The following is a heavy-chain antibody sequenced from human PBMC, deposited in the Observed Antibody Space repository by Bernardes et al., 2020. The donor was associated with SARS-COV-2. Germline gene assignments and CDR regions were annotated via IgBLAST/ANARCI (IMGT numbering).Heavy chain of an antibody. V-gene: IGHV3-7*01. CDR2: INQDGSET. CDR3: ARIYSTSSFDFDY. CDR1: GFTFSPFW. Sequence: GSLSLSCAASGFTFSPFWMTWVRPAPGKGLEWVANINQDGSETFYVDSVKGRFTISRDNAKNSLFMEMNTLRAEDTAVYYCARIYSTSSFDFDYWGQGTLVTVSS. D-gene: IGHD6-6*01. J-gene: IGHJ4*02.